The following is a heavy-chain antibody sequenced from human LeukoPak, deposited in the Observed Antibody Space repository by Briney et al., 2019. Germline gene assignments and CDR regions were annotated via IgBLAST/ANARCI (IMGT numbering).Heavy chain of an antibody. Sequence: GGSQRLSCAASGFTFSSYGMHWVRQAPGKGLEWVAVISHDGSNKYYADSVKGRFTISRDNSKNTLYLQMNSLRAEDTAVYYCAKEMRDGYNYYRYWGQGTLVTVSS. J-gene: IGHJ4*02. CDR3: AKEMRDGYNYYRY. D-gene: IGHD5-24*01. CDR1: GFTFSSYG. CDR2: ISHDGSNK. V-gene: IGHV3-30*18.